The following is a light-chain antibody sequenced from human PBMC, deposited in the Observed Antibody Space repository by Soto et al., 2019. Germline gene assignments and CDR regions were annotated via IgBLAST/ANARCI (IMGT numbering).Light chain of an antibody. CDR1: RGVSSTN. J-gene: IGKJ4*01. Sequence: EIVLTQSPGTLFLFPGERATLSCRAIRGVSSTNLAWYRQKHGQAPRPLTYGASSRATGIPDRFSGSGFGTDFTLTISRLEPEDFAVYYCQQYDSSPLTFGGGTKVEIK. V-gene: IGKV3-20*01. CDR2: GAS. CDR3: QQYDSSPLT.